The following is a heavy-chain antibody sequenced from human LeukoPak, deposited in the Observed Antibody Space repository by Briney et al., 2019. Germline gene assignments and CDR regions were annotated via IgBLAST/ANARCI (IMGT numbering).Heavy chain of an antibody. CDR1: GGTFSSYA. J-gene: IGHJ5*02. D-gene: IGHD2-15*01. CDR3: ARDRIVVVVAATPWFDP. Sequence: GASVTVSCKASGGTFSSYAISWVRQAPGQGLEWMGRIIPILGIANYAQKFQGRVTITADKSTSTAYMELSSLRSEDTAVYYCARDRIVVVVAATPWFDPWGQGTLVTVSS. V-gene: IGHV1-69*04. CDR2: IIPILGIA.